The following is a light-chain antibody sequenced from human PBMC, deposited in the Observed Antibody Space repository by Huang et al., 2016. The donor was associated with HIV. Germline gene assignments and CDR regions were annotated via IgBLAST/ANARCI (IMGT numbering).Light chain of an antibody. V-gene: IGKV3-20*01. CDR3: HQYGATGS. CDR1: QSISSNY. CDR2: GAS. Sequence: EIVLTQSPGTLSLSPGERATLSCRASQSISSNYVAWYQQKPCQAPRLLIYGASSRASGIPDRFSGSGSGTDFTLTISRLEPEDFAVFYCHQYGATGSFGQGTKVEIK. J-gene: IGKJ1*01.